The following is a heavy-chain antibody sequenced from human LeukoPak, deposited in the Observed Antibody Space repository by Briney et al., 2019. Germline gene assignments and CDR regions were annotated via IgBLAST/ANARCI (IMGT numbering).Heavy chain of an antibody. D-gene: IGHD1-26*01. J-gene: IGHJ4*02. CDR3: ARDGEWELPPGYFDY. CDR1: GYTFTGYY. V-gene: IGHV1-2*02. Sequence: ASVKVSCKASGYTFTGYYMHWVRQAPGQGLEWMGWINPNSGGTNYAQKFQGRVTMTRDTSISTAYMELSRLRSDDTAVYYCARDGEWELPPGYFDYWDQGTLVTVSS. CDR2: INPNSGGT.